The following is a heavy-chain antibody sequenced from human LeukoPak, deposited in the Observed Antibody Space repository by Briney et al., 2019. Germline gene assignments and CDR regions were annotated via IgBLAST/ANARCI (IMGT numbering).Heavy chain of an antibody. CDR2: IYHSGST. CDR3: AREVPRLRFLERRRGYYYMDV. V-gene: IGHV4-4*02. J-gene: IGHJ6*03. D-gene: IGHD3-3*01. CDR1: GGSISSSNW. Sequence: SETLSLTCAVSGGSISSSNWWSWVRPPPGRGLEWIGEIYHSGSTNYNPSLKSRVTISVDKSKNQFSLKLSSVTAADTAVYYCAREVPRLRFLERRRGYYYMDVWGKGTTVTVSS.